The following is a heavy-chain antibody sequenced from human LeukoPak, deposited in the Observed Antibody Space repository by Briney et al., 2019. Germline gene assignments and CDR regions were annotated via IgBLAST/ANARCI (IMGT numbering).Heavy chain of an antibody. D-gene: IGHD2-8*01. J-gene: IGHJ4*02. Sequence: PGGSLRLSCAASGFTFSSYGMHWVRQAPGKGLEWVAFIRYDGSNKYYADSVKGRFTISRDNSKNTLYLQMNSLRAGDTAVYYXARARLEDIXXMVXAIXYFXYWGQGTLVXXSX. CDR2: IRYDGSNK. V-gene: IGHV3-30*02. CDR1: GFTFSSYG. CDR3: ARARLEDIXXMVXAIXYFXY.